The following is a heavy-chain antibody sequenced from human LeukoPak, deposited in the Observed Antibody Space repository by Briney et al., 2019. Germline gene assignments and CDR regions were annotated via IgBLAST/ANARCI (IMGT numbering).Heavy chain of an antibody. CDR3: AGIPVFGVVLHQEPV. V-gene: IGHV1-69*10. D-gene: IGHD3-3*01. Sequence: SVKVSCKASGVTFSDYALDWVRQAPGQGLEWMGVFIPILDTANSTQKFQGRLTITADISTNTVYMELSSLRFDDTAVYFCAGIPVFGVVLHQEPVWGKGTTVTVSS. CDR2: FIPILDTA. CDR1: GVTFSDYA. J-gene: IGHJ6*03.